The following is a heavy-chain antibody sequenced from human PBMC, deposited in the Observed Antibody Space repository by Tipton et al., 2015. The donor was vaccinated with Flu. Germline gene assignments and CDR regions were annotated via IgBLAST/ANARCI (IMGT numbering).Heavy chain of an antibody. Sequence: QVQLVQSGAEVKKPGASVRVSCKALGYTFTDYYMHWVRQAPGQGLEWVGRIDPNSGDTNYAQKFQGRVTMTRDASISTAHMDLSSLRSVDTAGYYWARGYFYGMDVWGQGTTGTVSS. V-gene: IGHV1-2*06. J-gene: IGHJ6*02. CDR2: IDPNSGDT. CDR1: GYTFTDYY. CDR3: ARGYFYGMDV.